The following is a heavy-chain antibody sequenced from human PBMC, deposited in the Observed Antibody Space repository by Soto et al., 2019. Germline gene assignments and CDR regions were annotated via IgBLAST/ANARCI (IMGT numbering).Heavy chain of an antibody. CDR3: ASFYYYDSSAYLDLGPK. Sequence: PSETLSLTCTVSGGSISSYYWSWIRQPPGKGLEWIGYIYYSGSTNYNPSLKSRVTISVDTSKNQFSLKLSSVTAADTAVYYCASFYYYDSSAYLDLGPKWGQGTLVPVSS. D-gene: IGHD3-22*01. CDR1: GGSISSYY. CDR2: IYYSGST. J-gene: IGHJ4*02. V-gene: IGHV4-59*01.